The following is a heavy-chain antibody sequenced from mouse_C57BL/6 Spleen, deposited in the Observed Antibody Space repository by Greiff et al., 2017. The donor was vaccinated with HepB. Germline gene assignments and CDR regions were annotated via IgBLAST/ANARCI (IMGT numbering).Heavy chain of an antibody. Sequence: QVQLKQPGAELVKPGASVKLSCKASGYTFTSYWMQWVKQRPGQGLEWIGEIDPSDSYTNYNQKFKGKATLTVDTSSSTAYMQLSSLTSEDSAVYYCAREGIYYYGSSVAYWGQGTLVTVSA. CDR1: GYTFTSYW. CDR2: IDPSDSYT. CDR3: AREGIYYYGSSVAY. D-gene: IGHD1-1*01. V-gene: IGHV1-50*01. J-gene: IGHJ3*01.